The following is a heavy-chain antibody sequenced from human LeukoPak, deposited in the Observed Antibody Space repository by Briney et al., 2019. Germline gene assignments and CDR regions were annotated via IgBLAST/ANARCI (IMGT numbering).Heavy chain of an antibody. CDR1: GFTFDDYA. CDR2: ISWNSGSI. D-gene: IGHD4-17*01. Sequence: GGSLRLSCAASGFTFDDYAMHWVRQAPGKGLEWVSGISWNSGSIGYADSVKGRFTISRDNAKNSLYLQMNSLRAEDTALYYCAKGAYGDYVRDSFDYWGQGTLVTVSS. V-gene: IGHV3-9*01. J-gene: IGHJ4*02. CDR3: AKGAYGDYVRDSFDY.